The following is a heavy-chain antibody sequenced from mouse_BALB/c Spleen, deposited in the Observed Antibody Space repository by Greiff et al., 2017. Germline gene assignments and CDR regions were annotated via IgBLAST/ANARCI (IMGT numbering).Heavy chain of an antibody. J-gene: IGHJ3*01. CDR1: GYAFTNYL. CDR3: ARSGGEDAY. Sequence: VQLQESGAELVRPGTSVKVSCKASGYAFTNYLIEWVKQRPGQGLEWIGVINPGSGGTNYNEKFKGKATLTADKSSSTAYMQLSSLTSDDSAVYFCARSGGEDAYWGQGTLVTVSA. CDR2: INPGSGGT. V-gene: IGHV1-54*01.